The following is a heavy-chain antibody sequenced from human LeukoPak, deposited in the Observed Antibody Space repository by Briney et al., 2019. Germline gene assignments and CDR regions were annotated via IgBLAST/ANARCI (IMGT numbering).Heavy chain of an antibody. CDR3: ARGRGYYDPARYFDL. D-gene: IGHD3-22*01. V-gene: IGHV4-34*01. CDR1: GGSFSGYY. CDR2: INHSGST. Sequence: SETLSLTCAVHGGSFSGYYWSWIRQPPGKGLEWIGEINHSGSTNYNPSLKSRVTISVDTSKNQFSLKLSSVTAADTAVYYCARGRGYYDPARYFDLWGRGTLVTVSS. J-gene: IGHJ2*01.